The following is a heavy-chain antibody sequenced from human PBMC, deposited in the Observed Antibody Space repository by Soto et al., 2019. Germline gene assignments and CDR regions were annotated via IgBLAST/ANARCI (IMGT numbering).Heavy chain of an antibody. Sequence: SSETLSLTCTVSGGSIISYYWSWIRQPPGKGLEWIGYIYYSGSTNYNPSLKSRVTISVDTSKNQFSLKLSSVTAADTAVYYCASSRNSSWYWDWFDPWGQGTLVTVSS. CDR3: ASSRNSSWYWDWFDP. CDR1: GGSIISYY. J-gene: IGHJ5*02. D-gene: IGHD6-13*01. V-gene: IGHV4-59*01. CDR2: IYYSGST.